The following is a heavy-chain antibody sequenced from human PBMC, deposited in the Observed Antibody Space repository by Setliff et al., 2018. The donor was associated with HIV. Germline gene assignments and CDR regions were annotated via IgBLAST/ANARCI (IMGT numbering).Heavy chain of an antibody. J-gene: IGHJ5*02. CDR3: ARGRTYDSSGYIGNWFDP. CDR2: INLNTGKT. V-gene: IGHV1-2*02. Sequence: ASVKVSCKASGYTFTGYYMHWVRQAPGQGLEWMGCINLNTGKTNYAQKFQGRVIVTRDTSINTAYVELRSLRLDDTAVYFCARGRTYDSSGYIGNWFDPWGQGTLVTVSS. CDR1: GYTFTGYY. D-gene: IGHD3-22*01.